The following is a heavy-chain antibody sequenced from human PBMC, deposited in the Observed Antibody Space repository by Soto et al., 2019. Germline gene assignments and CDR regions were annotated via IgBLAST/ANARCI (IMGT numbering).Heavy chain of an antibody. CDR2: ISSTTNYI. CDR3: ARESEGLTSNFDY. J-gene: IGHJ4*02. V-gene: IGHV3-21*01. Sequence: GGSLRLSCAASGFTFTRYSMNWVRQAPGKGPEWVSSISSTTNYIYYADSMKGRFTVSRDNAKNSVYLEMNSLSAEDTAVYYCARESEGLTSNFDYWGQGTLVTVSS. CDR1: GFTFTRYS.